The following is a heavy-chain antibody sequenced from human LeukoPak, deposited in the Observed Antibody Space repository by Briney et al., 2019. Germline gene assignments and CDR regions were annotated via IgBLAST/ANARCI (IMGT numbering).Heavy chain of an antibody. CDR3: ARDYSLLSIVVVPAALDY. CDR1: GFTFSSYA. V-gene: IGHV3-30*04. D-gene: IGHD2-2*01. Sequence: GRSLRLSCAASGFTFSSYAMHWVRQAPGKGLEWVAVISYDGSNKYYADSVKGRFTISRDNSKNTLYLQMNSLRAEDTAVYYCARDYSLLSIVVVPAALDYWGQGTLVTVSS. CDR2: ISYDGSNK. J-gene: IGHJ4*02.